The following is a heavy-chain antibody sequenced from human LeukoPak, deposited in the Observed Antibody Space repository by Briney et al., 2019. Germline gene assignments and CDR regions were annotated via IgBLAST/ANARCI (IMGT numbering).Heavy chain of an antibody. CDR2: IYYSGST. Sequence: PSETLSLTCTVSGGSISSSSYYWGWIRQPPGKGLEWIGSIYYSGSTYYNPSLKSRVTISVDTSKNQFSLKLSSVTAADTAVYYCAREGYCSGGSCYDAFDIWGQGTMVTVSS. D-gene: IGHD2-15*01. V-gene: IGHV4-39*07. J-gene: IGHJ3*02. CDR1: GGSISSSSYY. CDR3: AREGYCSGGSCYDAFDI.